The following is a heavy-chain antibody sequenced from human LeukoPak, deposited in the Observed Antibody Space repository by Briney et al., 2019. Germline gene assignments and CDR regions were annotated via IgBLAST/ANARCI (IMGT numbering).Heavy chain of an antibody. CDR2: ISYDGSNK. J-gene: IGHJ6*02. Sequence: GGSLRPSCAASGFTLSSYSMHWVRQAPGKGLEWVAVISYDGSNKYYADSVKGRFTIYRDNSKNTLYLQMNSRKAEDTAVYYCPKDGGQNRNYDILTGYFTYYYYGMDVWGQGTTVTVSS. CDR1: GFTLSSYS. V-gene: IGHV3-30-3*01. D-gene: IGHD3-9*01. CDR3: PKDGGQNRNYDILTGYFTYYYYGMDV.